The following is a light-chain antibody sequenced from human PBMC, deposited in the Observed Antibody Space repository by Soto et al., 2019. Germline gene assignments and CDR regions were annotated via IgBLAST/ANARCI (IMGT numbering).Light chain of an antibody. J-gene: IGLJ1*01. Sequence: VQSITISCTGTSSDVGSYNLVSWYQQHPGKAPKLMIYEGSKRPSGVSNRFSGSKSGNTASLTISGLQAEDEADYYCCSYAGSSTYVFGTGTKVTVL. CDR3: CSYAGSSTYV. CDR1: SSDVGSYNL. V-gene: IGLV2-23*01. CDR2: EGS.